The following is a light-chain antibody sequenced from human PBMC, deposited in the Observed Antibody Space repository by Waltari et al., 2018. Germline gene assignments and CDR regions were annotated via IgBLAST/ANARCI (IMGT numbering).Light chain of an antibody. CDR2: AAS. CDR1: QGISSS. CDR3: QQLSTYPLT. Sequence: DIQLTQSPSFLSVSVGDRVTTTCRASQGISSSLAGYQQKPGKAPKLLVYAASSLQSGVPSRFSGSGSGTEFTLTISSLQPEDFASYYCQQLSTYPLTIGGGTKVEIK. V-gene: IGKV1-9*01. J-gene: IGKJ4*01.